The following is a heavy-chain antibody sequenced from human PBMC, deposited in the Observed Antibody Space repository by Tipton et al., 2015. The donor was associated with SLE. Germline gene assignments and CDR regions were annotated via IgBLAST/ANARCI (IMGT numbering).Heavy chain of an antibody. CDR1: GYSISSGYY. J-gene: IGHJ4*02. CDR2: IYHSGST. Sequence: GSLRLSSAVSGYSISSGYYWGWIRQPPGKGLEWIGSIYHSGSTYYNPSLKSRVTISVDTSKNQFSLKLSSVTAADTAVYYCARAQWELPDFDYWGQGTLVTVSS. CDR3: ARAQWELPDFDY. V-gene: IGHV4-38-2*01. D-gene: IGHD1-26*01.